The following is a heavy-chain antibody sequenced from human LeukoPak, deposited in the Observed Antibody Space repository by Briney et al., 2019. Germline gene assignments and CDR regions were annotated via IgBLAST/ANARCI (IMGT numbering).Heavy chain of an antibody. Sequence: ASVKVSCKASGYTFTTYGISWGRQAPGQGLEWMGWISASNGNTNYAQKHQRRITMTTNTSTNTAYNKLRSMRSDDTAVYYYWRDAGGWLRLYSYGMDVWGQGNTVTVSS. J-gene: IGHJ6*02. CDR3: WRDAGGWLRLYSYGMDV. V-gene: IGHV1-18*04. D-gene: IGHD5-12*01. CDR2: ISASNGNT. CDR1: GYTFTTYG.